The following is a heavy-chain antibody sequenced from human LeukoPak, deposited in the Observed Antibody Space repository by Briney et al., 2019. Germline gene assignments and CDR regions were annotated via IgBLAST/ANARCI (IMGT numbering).Heavy chain of an antibody. CDR3: ARDYYGSGSYYSAWFDP. CDR2: IYYSGST. CDR1: GDSISGFY. J-gene: IGHJ5*02. V-gene: IGHV4-59*01. D-gene: IGHD3-10*01. Sequence: SETLSLTCSVSGDSISGFYWSWIRQPAGKGLEWIGYIYYSGSTNYNPSLKSRVTISVDTSKNQFSLKLSSVTAADTAVYYCARDYYGSGSYYSAWFDPWGRGTLVTVSS.